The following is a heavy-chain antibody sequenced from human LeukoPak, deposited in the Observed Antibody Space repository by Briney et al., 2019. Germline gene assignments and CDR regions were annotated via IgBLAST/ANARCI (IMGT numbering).Heavy chain of an antibody. V-gene: IGHV3-48*02. CDR1: GFPFSYYS. D-gene: IGHD3-10*01. Sequence: HPGGSLRLSCVGPGFPFSYYSMNWVRQAPGKGLEWVSFIRYSGTTVYYADSPKGRFAISRDNAKNTLYLQMDSLRDEDTAIYYCARAAMTSGLYAFDVWGQGTMVTVSS. CDR2: IRYSGTTV. CDR3: ARAAMTSGLYAFDV. J-gene: IGHJ3*01.